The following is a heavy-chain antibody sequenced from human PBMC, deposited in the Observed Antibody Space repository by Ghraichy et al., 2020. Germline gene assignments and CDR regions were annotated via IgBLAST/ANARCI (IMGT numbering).Heavy chain of an antibody. CDR3: AREHGDYEVFDY. D-gene: IGHD4-17*01. CDR1: GGSFSGYY. Sequence: SETLSLTCAVYGGSFSGYYLSWIRQPPGKGLEWIGEINHSGSTNYNPSLKSRVTISVDTSKNQFSLKLSSVTAADTAVYYCAREHGDYEVFDYWSQGTLVTVSS. V-gene: IGHV4-34*01. CDR2: INHSGST. J-gene: IGHJ4*02.